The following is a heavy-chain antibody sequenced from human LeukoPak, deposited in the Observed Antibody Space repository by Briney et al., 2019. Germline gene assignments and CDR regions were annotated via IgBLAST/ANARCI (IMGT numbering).Heavy chain of an antibody. CDR1: GGTFSSYA. V-gene: IGHV1-69*05. CDR2: IIPIFGTA. CDR3: ARARGGSGSYPRGPIPFDY. D-gene: IGHD1-26*01. J-gene: IGHJ4*02. Sequence: GASVKVSCKASGGTFSSYAISWVRQAPGQGLEWMGGIIPIFGTANYAQKFQGRVTITTDESTSTAYMELSGLRSEDTAVYYCARARGGSGSYPRGPIPFDYWGQGTLVTVSS.